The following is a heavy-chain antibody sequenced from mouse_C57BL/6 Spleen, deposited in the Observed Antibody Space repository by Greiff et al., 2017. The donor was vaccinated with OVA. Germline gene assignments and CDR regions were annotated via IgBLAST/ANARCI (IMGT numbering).Heavy chain of an antibody. V-gene: IGHV5-16*01. D-gene: IGHD1-1*01. CDR1: GFTFSDYY. Sequence: EVKLMESEGGLVQPGSSMKLSCTASGFTFSDYYMAWVRQVPEKGLEWVANINYDGSSTYYLDSLKSRFIISRDNAKNILYLQMSSLKSEDTATYYCAREVLLDYYAMDYWGQGTSVTVSS. CDR3: AREVLLDYYAMDY. J-gene: IGHJ4*01. CDR2: INYDGSST.